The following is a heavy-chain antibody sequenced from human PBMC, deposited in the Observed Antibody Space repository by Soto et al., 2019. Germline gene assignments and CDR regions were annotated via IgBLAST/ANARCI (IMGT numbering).Heavy chain of an antibody. CDR3: ASLGAGIAPFSYYFDY. Sequence: SETLSLTCAVYGGSFSGYCWTWIRQPPGTGLEWIGEINHSGSTNYNPSLKSRVTISVDKSKNQFSLKLSSGTAADTAVYYCASLGAGIAPFSYYFDYWGQGTLVTVS. CDR1: GGSFSGYC. V-gene: IGHV4-34*01. CDR2: INHSGST. D-gene: IGHD6-13*01. J-gene: IGHJ4*02.